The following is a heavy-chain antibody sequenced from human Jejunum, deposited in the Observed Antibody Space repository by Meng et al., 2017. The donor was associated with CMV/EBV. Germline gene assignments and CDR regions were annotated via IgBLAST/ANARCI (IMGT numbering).Heavy chain of an antibody. J-gene: IGHJ4*02. CDR1: GFTFSTYA. D-gene: IGHD6-6*01. CDR3: AKLHPSTTSSFFDY. Sequence: LIXPXXXLRLXXXASGFTFSTYAMTWVRQAPGKGLEWVSTVSQGGTITYYADSVKGRFTISRDNSKNTLYVQMNSLRAEDTAVYYCAKLHPSTTSSFFDYWGQGTLVTVSS. V-gene: IGHV3-23*01. CDR2: VSQGGTIT.